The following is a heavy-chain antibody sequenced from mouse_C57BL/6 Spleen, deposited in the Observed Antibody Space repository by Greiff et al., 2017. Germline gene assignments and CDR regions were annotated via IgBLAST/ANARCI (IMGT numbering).Heavy chain of an antibody. Sequence: QVQLKESGAELVKPGASVKLSCKASGYTFTEYTIHWVKQRSGQGLEWIGWFYPGSGSIKYNEKFKDKATLTADKSSSTVYMELSRLTSEDSAVYFCARHEWYYYGSSSYAMDYWGQGTSVTVSS. CDR2: FYPGSGSI. J-gene: IGHJ4*01. CDR1: GYTFTEYT. D-gene: IGHD1-1*01. CDR3: ARHEWYYYGSSSYAMDY. V-gene: IGHV1-62-2*01.